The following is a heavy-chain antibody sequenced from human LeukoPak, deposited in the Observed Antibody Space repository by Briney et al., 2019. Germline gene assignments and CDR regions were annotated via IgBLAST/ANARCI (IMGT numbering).Heavy chain of an antibody. Sequence: RASVKVSCKASGYTFTSYDINWVRQATGQGLEWMGWMNPNSGNTGYAQKFQGRVTITRNTSISTAYMELSSLRPEDMAVYYCARVRVGATAKGHYFDYWGQGTLVTVSS. CDR3: ARVRVGATAKGHYFDY. CDR2: MNPNSGNT. J-gene: IGHJ4*02. V-gene: IGHV1-8*03. D-gene: IGHD1-26*01. CDR1: GYTFTSYD.